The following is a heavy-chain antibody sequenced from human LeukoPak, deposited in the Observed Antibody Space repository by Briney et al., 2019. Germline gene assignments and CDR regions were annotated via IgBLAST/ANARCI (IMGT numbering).Heavy chain of an antibody. Sequence: PGGSLRLSCAASGFRFSDYYKSWIRQAPGKGLEWFSYISSPGSTTYYADSVKGRFTISRDNAKNSLSLQMNSLRADDTAVYYCASGIQPRICWFFDLRGRGTLVTVSS. J-gene: IGHJ2*01. CDR1: GFRFSDYY. V-gene: IGHV3-11*01. CDR2: ISSPGSTT. D-gene: IGHD5-18*01. CDR3: ASGIQPRICWFFDL.